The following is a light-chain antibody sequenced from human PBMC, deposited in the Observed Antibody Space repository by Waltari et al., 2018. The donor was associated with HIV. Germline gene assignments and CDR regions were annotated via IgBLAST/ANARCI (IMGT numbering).Light chain of an antibody. J-gene: IGLJ2*01. CDR1: NIKSKN. Sequence: SYVLTQPPSVSVAPGQTATITCGGNNIKSKNVHWYRQRPGQAPTLVVYDDSARPSGFPVRFSGSHSANTATLTISRVEAVDEADYYCQVWDSTTDEGVFGGGTKLAVL. CDR2: DDS. V-gene: IGLV3-21*02. CDR3: QVWDSTTDEGV.